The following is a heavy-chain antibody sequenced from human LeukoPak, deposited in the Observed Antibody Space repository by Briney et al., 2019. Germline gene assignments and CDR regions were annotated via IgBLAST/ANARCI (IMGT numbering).Heavy chain of an antibody. D-gene: IGHD6-13*01. CDR1: GFTFSSYA. CDR3: AKDPDVAEALYYFDY. CDR2: ISGSGGST. V-gene: IGHV3-23*01. Sequence: GGSLRLSCAASGFTFSSYAMSWVRQAPGKGLEWVSAISGSGGSTYYADSVKGRFTISRDNSKNTLYLQMNSLRAEDTAVYYCAKDPDVAEALYYFDYWGQGTLVTVSS. J-gene: IGHJ4*02.